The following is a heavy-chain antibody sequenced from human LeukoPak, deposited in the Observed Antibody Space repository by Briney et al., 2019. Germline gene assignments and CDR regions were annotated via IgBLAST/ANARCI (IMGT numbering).Heavy chain of an antibody. CDR3: ARGDIVVVPAAIALYYYYSMDV. Sequence: GASVKVSCKASGGTFSSYAISWVRQAPGQGLEWMGGIIPIFGTANYAQKFQGRVTITADESTSTAYMELSSLRSEDTAVYYCARGDIVVVPAAIALYYYYSMDVWGQGTTVTVSS. CDR1: GGTFSSYA. J-gene: IGHJ6*02. V-gene: IGHV1-69*13. CDR2: IIPIFGTA. D-gene: IGHD2-2*01.